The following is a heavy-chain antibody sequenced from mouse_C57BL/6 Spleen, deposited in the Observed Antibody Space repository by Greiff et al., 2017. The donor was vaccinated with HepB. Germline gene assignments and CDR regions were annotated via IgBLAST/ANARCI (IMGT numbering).Heavy chain of an antibody. CDR3: ARPINYYGSRYWFAY. CDR2: IDPSDSYT. J-gene: IGHJ3*01. CDR1: GYTFTSYW. Sequence: VQLQQSGAELVKPGASVKLSCKASGYTFTSYWMQWVKQRPGQGLEWIGEIDPSDSYTNYNQKFKGKATLTVDKSSSTAYMQLSSLTSEDSAVYYCARPINYYGSRYWFAYWGQGTLVTVSA. V-gene: IGHV1-50*01. D-gene: IGHD1-1*01.